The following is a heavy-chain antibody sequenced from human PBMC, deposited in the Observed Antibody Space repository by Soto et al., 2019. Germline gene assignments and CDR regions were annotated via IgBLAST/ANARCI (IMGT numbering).Heavy chain of an antibody. J-gene: IGHJ4*02. CDR1: GGTFSSYA. D-gene: IGHD6-6*01. Sequence: QVQLVQSGAEVKKPGSSVKVSCKASGGTFSSYAISWVRQAPGQGLEWMGGIIPIFGTANYAQKFQGRATTTADKSTSTAYMELSSLRSEDTAVYYCASLARSLTSYYFDYWGQGTLVTVSS. CDR3: ASLARSLTSYYFDY. CDR2: IIPIFGTA. V-gene: IGHV1-69*06.